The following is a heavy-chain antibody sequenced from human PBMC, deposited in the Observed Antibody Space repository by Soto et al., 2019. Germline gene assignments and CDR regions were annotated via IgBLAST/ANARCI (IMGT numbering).Heavy chain of an antibody. J-gene: IGHJ4*02. CDR3: ASGASQGDQLLLDLDY. CDR1: GGTFSSYA. Sequence: GASVKVSCKASGGTFSSYAISWVRQAPGQGLEWMGGIIPIFGTANYAQKFQGRVTITADESTSTAYMELSSLRSEDTAVYYCASGASQGDQLLLDLDYWGQGTLVTVSS. V-gene: IGHV1-69*13. CDR2: IIPIFGTA. D-gene: IGHD2-2*01.